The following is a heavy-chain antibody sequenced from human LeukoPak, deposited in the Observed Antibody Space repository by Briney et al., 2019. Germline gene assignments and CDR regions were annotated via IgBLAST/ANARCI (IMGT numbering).Heavy chain of an antibody. Sequence: GGSLRLSCVGSGFTFSSYEMNWVRQAPGKGLEWVSAISGSGGSTYYADSVKGRFTISRDNSKNTLYLQMNSLRAEDTAVYYCAARGVVTASGPTSYWGQGTLVTVSS. J-gene: IGHJ4*02. D-gene: IGHD2-21*02. CDR2: ISGSGGST. V-gene: IGHV3-23*01. CDR3: AARGVVTASGPTSY. CDR1: GFTFSSYE.